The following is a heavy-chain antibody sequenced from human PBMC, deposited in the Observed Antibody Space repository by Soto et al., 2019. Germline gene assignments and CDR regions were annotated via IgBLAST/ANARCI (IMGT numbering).Heavy chain of an antibody. J-gene: IGHJ5*02. D-gene: IGHD1-26*01. Sequence: QVQLVQSGAEVKKPGSSVKVSCKASVVTFSIYAISWVRQAPGQGLEWMGGIIPICGTANYAQKFQGRVTITADESTSTAYMELSSLRSEDTAVYYCARGGGSYTVNWFDPLGQGTLVTVSS. CDR1: VVTFSIYA. V-gene: IGHV1-69*01. CDR3: ARGGGSYTVNWFDP. CDR2: IIPICGTA.